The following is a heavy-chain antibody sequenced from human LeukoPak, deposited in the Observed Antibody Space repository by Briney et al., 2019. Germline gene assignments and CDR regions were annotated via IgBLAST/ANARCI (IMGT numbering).Heavy chain of an antibody. J-gene: IGHJ6*02. D-gene: IGHD6-19*01. V-gene: IGHV3-66*01. CDR1: GLSVTSNY. CDR2: IHSGGST. Sequence: GRCLRPSCPASGLSVTSNYMSWVRQAPGKGLEWVAVIHSGGSTYYADSVKGRFTISRDNSKNTLYLQMNSLKAEDTAVYYCARDRAKQTRSGRYWDYYYNGMDVRGQGATVTVSS. CDR3: ARDRAKQTRSGRYWDYYYNGMDV.